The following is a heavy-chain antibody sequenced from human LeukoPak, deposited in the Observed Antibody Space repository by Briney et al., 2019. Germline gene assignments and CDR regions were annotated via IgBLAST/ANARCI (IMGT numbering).Heavy chain of an antibody. Sequence: SQTLSLTCTVSGGSLSSGGYYWSWIRQPPGKGLEWIGYIYHSGSTYYNPSLKSRVTISVDRSKNQFSLKLSSVTAADTAVYYCARLAAREYYFDYWGQGTLVTVSS. CDR1: GGSLSSGGYY. CDR3: ARLAAREYYFDY. CDR2: IYHSGST. D-gene: IGHD6-6*01. V-gene: IGHV4-30-2*01. J-gene: IGHJ4*02.